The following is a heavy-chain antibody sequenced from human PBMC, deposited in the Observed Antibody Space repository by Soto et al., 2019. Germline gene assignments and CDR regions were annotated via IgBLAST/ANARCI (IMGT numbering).Heavy chain of an antibody. J-gene: IGHJ4*02. D-gene: IGHD3-3*01. V-gene: IGHV4-34*01. Sequence: ASETLSLTCAVYGGSFSGYYWSWIRQPPGKGLEWIGEINHSGSTNYNPSLKSRVTISVDTSKNQFSLKLSSVTAADTAVYYCARGRRRITIFGVVTATPKTFDYWGQGTLVTVSS. CDR2: INHSGST. CDR3: ARGRRRITIFGVVTATPKTFDY. CDR1: GGSFSGYY.